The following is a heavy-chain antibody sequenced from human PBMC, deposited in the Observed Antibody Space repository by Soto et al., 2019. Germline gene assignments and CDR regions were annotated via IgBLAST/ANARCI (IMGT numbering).Heavy chain of an antibody. V-gene: IGHV5-51*01. J-gene: IGHJ4*02. Sequence: EVQLVQSGAEVKKPGESLKISCKGAGYRLDGAWIGWVRQMPGKGLAWMGIIKPGGSDLRYSPSFRGQVTISAHAAVNTAFLQCNSLKASDTAMYYCARQIIYICDFWGQGTLVIVSS. CDR1: GYRLDGAW. D-gene: IGHD3-10*01. CDR2: IKPGGSDL. CDR3: ARQIIYICDF.